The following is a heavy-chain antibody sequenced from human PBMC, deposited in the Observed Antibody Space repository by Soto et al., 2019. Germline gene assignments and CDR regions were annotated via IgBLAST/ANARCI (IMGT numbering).Heavy chain of an antibody. CDR3: ARDSGRRSSSWYGPDAFDI. J-gene: IGHJ3*02. V-gene: IGHV3-33*01. D-gene: IGHD6-13*01. CDR1: GFTFSSYG. CDR2: IWYDGSNK. Sequence: GGSLRLSCAASGFTFSSYGMHWVRQAPGKGLEWVAVIWYDGSNKYYADSVKGRFTISRDNSKNTLYLQMNSLRAEDTAVYYCARDSGRRSSSWYGPDAFDIWGQGTMVTVSS.